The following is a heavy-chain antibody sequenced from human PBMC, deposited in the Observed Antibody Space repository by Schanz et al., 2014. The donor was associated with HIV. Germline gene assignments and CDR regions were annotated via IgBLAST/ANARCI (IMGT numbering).Heavy chain of an antibody. J-gene: IGHJ6*02. CDR1: GGSFSGYY. D-gene: IGHD6-6*01. CDR3: ARQGEDSVAARWFSGVDV. CDR2: INHSGST. Sequence: QVQLQQWGAGLLKPSETLSLTCAVYGGSFSGYYWTWIRQPPGKGLEWIGRINHSGSTNYNPSLKSRVTISVDPSSDQFSLKLSSVTAADTAVYYCARQGEDSVAARWFSGVDVWGQGTTVIVSS. V-gene: IGHV4-34*01.